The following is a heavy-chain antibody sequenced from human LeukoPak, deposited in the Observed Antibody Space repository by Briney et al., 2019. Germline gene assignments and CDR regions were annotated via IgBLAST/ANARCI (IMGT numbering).Heavy chain of an antibody. CDR3: ARALPDYYDSTYYYGMDV. CDR1: GGTFSSYA. Sequence: ASVNVSCKASGGTFSSYAISWVRQAPGQGLEWMGRINPNSGGTNYAQKFQGRVTMTRDTSISTAYMELSRLRSDDTAVYYCARALPDYYDSTYYYGMDVWGQGTTVTVSS. V-gene: IGHV1-2*06. J-gene: IGHJ6*02. CDR2: INPNSGGT. D-gene: IGHD3-22*01.